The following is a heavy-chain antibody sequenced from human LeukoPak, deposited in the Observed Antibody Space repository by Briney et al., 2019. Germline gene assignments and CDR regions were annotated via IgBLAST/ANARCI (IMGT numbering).Heavy chain of an antibody. CDR2: IYAGGSI. J-gene: IGHJ4*02. V-gene: IGHV3-66*01. D-gene: IGHD6-6*01. CDR1: GFTVSSNY. CDR3: ARGPVRKYYFDY. Sequence: GGSLRLSCAASGFTVSSNYLHWVRQAPGKGLEWVSIIYAGGSIYYADSVRDRFTISRDNSNNTLYLQMNSLRAEDAAVYYCARGPVRKYYFDYWGLGTLVTVSS.